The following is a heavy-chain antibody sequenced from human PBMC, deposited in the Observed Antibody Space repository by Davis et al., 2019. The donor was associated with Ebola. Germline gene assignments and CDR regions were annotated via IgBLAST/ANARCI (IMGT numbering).Heavy chain of an antibody. J-gene: IGHJ3*02. CDR2: INNDGSFT. Sequence: PGGSLRLSCAASGFSFSSYWMHWVRQAPGKGLVWVSRINNDGSFTSYADSVRGRFTISRDNSENTLYLQMNSLRAEDTDLYLCARWIYESKAFDIWGQGTMVTVSS. V-gene: IGHV3-74*01. CDR3: ARWIYESKAFDI. D-gene: IGHD5-12*01. CDR1: GFSFSSYW.